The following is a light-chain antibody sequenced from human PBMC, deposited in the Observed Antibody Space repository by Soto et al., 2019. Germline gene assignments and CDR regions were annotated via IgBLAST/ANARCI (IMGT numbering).Light chain of an antibody. CDR1: TSNIGSNY. CDR2: MNN. V-gene: IGLV1-47*01. Sequence: QSVLTQPPSASGTPGQRVTISCSGSTSNIGSNYVYWYQQLPGTAPKLLIYMNNQWPSGVPDRSSGSKSGTSASLAISGLRSEDEADYYCAAWDDSLSGPVFGGGTKLTVL. J-gene: IGLJ2*01. CDR3: AAWDDSLSGPV.